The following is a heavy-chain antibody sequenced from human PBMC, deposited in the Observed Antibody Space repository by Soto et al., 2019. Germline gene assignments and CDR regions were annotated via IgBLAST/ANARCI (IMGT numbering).Heavy chain of an antibody. V-gene: IGHV1-69*08. CDR3: AGDARSSCDWVDR. CDR1: GGTFSSYT. CDR2: IIPILGIA. J-gene: IGHJ5*02. Sequence: QVQLVQSGAEVKKPGSSVKVSCKASGGTFSSYTISWVRQAPGQRLEWMGRIIPILGIANYAQKFQGRVTITADKSTSTAYMELSSLRSEDTAVYYCAGDARSSCDWVDRWGQGTLVNVSS.